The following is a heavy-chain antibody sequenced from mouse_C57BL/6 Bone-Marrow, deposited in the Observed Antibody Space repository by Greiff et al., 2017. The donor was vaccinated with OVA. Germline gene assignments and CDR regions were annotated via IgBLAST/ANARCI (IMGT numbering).Heavy chain of an antibody. J-gene: IGHJ2*01. CDR1: GYTFTSYW. V-gene: IGHV1-64*01. D-gene: IGHD1-1*02. CDR2: IHPNSGST. Sequence: VQLQQPGAELVKPGASVKLSCKASGYTFTSYWMHWVKQRPGQGLEWIGMIHPNSGSTNYNEKFKSKATLTVYKSSSTAYMQLSSLTSEDSAVYYCARGGGNHYFDYWGQGTTLTVSS. CDR3: ARGGGNHYFDY.